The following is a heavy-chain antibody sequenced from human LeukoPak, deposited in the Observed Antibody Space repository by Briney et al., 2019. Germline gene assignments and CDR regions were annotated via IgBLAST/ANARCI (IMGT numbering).Heavy chain of an antibody. J-gene: IGHJ4*02. V-gene: IGHV3-33*01. CDR1: GFTFTSYG. CDR2: VWYDGTHK. Sequence: GGPLRLSCATSGFTFTSYGLNWVRQAPGKGLEWVAIVWYDGTHKYYADSVKGRFTISRDNSQNTVFLQMNSLRVEDTGVYYCARLGSLRSFDYWGQGTLLTVSS. CDR3: ARLGSLRSFDY. D-gene: IGHD6-6*01.